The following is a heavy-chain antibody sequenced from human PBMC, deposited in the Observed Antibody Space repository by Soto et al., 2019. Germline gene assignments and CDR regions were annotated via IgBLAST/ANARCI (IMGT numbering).Heavy chain of an antibody. Sequence: QVQLVQSGAEVKKPGSSVKVSCKASGGTFSSYAISWVRQAPGQGLEWMGGIIPIFGTANYAQKFQGRVTITADESMSTASMELSSRRSEDKAVYYCASNWFDPVVVVVAAYCMDVWGQGTTVTVSS. CDR1: GGTFSSYA. D-gene: IGHD2-15*01. CDR2: IIPIFGTA. CDR3: ASNWFDPVVVVVAAYCMDV. V-gene: IGHV1-69*12. J-gene: IGHJ6*01.